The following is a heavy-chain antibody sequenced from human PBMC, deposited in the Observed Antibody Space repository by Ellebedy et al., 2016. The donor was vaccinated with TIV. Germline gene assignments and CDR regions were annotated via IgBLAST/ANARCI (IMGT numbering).Heavy chain of an antibody. CDR3: ARVGYSPYGLDV. J-gene: IGHJ6*02. Sequence: GGSLRLSXVVSGFTSSNYGIYWVRQAPGKGLEWVPLITYDGSTQYYAEYVKGRFTVSRDGSKNTVFLQMNSLRVEDTAVYYCARVGYSPYGLDVWGQGTTVSVFS. CDR2: ITYDGSTQ. V-gene: IGHV3-33*07. CDR1: GFTSSNYG. D-gene: IGHD2-21*01.